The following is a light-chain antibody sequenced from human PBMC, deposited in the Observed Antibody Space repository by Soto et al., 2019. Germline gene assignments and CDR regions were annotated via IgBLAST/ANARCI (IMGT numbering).Light chain of an antibody. CDR3: SSSTTDNTRV. CDR1: SSDVGGYNY. Sequence: QSALTQPASVSGSPGQSITIFCTGTSSDVGGYNYVSWYQQYPGKAPKLMIYEVNNRPSGVSNRFSGSKSGNTACLTISWLLADEEEDYYCSSSTTDNTRVFGGGTKLTVL. CDR2: EVN. V-gene: IGLV2-14*01. J-gene: IGLJ2*01.